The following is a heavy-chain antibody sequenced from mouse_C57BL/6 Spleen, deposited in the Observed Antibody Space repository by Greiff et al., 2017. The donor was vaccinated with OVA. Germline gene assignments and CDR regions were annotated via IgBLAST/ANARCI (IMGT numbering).Heavy chain of an antibody. CDR2: IDPSDSYT. D-gene: IGHD1-1*01. J-gene: IGHJ2*01. CDR1: GYTFTSYW. V-gene: IGHV1-69*01. Sequence: QVQLQQPGAELVMPGASVKLSCKASGYTFTSYWMHWVKQRPGQGLEWIGEIDPSDSYTNYNQKFKGKSTLTVDKSSSTAYMQLSSLTSEDSAVYYCARRAHYGSSSYFDYWGQGTTLTVSS. CDR3: ARRAHYGSSSYFDY.